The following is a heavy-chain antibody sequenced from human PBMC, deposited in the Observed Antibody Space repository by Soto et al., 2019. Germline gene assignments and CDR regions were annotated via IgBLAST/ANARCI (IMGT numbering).Heavy chain of an antibody. Sequence: QVQLVQSGAEVKKPGSSVKVSCKASGGTFSSYAFNWVRQAPGQGLEWMGRIIPILGIGDYAQRFQGRVTITADKSTSTVYMELSSLRSEDTAVYYSARNPRAVAAMHMDVWGKGTMVTVSS. J-gene: IGHJ6*03. CDR2: IIPILGIG. CDR3: ARNPRAVAAMHMDV. V-gene: IGHV1-69*04. CDR1: GGTFSSYA. D-gene: IGHD6-19*01.